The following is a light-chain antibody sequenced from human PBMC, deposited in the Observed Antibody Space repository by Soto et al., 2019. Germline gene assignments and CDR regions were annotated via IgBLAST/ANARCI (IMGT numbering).Light chain of an antibody. CDR3: SSFSSSSTRYL. CDR1: SSDVGAYNY. Sequence: QSVLTQPASVSGSPGQSITISCTVTSSDVGAYNYVSWYQQHPGEAPKLMIFGVSNRPSGVSNRFSGSKSGNTASLTISGLQAEDEADYYCSSFSSSSTRYLLGTGTKVTVL. J-gene: IGLJ1*01. V-gene: IGLV2-14*01. CDR2: GVS.